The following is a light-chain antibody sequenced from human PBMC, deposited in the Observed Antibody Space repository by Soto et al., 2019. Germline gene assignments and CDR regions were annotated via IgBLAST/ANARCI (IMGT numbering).Light chain of an antibody. J-gene: IGKJ1*01. Sequence: TQSPGTLSVSPGESATLSCRASQTVGITYLTWYQQKPGQAPRLLIFGASKRATGIPARFSGSGSGTEFTLTISSLQSEDLAVYFCQQYHNWPPTFGQGTKVDIK. CDR2: GAS. CDR3: QQYHNWPPT. CDR1: QTVGITY. V-gene: IGKV3D-15*01.